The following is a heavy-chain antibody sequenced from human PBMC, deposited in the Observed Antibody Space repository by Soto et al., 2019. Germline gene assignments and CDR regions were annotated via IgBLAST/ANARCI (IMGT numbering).Heavy chain of an antibody. Sequence: QVQLQESGPGLVKPSGTLFLTCAVSGGSISDNLWSWVRQPPGKGLEWIGEIYHSGTTYYTPSLRSRVVILVDKSASQISLTLSSVTAADTAVYYCARHVAVPRTRGFDYWGPGTLVAVSS. V-gene: IGHV4-4*02. CDR1: GGSISDNL. CDR3: ARHVAVPRTRGFDY. J-gene: IGHJ4*02. D-gene: IGHD2-21*01. CDR2: IYHSGTT.